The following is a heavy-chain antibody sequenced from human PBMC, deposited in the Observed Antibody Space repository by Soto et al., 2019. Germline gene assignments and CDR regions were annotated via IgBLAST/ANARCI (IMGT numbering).Heavy chain of an antibody. Sequence: NPSETLSLTCTVSGGSISSGGYYWSWIRQHPGKGLEWIGYIYYSGSTYYNPSLKSRVTISVDTSKNQFSLKLSSVTAADTAVYYCARRDLYYYGMDVWGQGTTVTVSS. J-gene: IGHJ6*02. V-gene: IGHV4-31*03. CDR3: ARRDLYYYGMDV. CDR1: GGSISSGGYY. CDR2: IYYSGST.